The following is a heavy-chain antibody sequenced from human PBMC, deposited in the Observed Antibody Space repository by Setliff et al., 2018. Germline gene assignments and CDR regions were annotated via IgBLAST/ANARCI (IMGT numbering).Heavy chain of an antibody. J-gene: IGHJ2*01. V-gene: IGHV4-34*01. D-gene: IGHD6-19*01. CDR2: INHSGST. Sequence: TSETLSLTCAVYGGSFSTYYWIWIRQPPGKGLEWIGEINHSGSTNYNPSLKSRVTISVDTSKNQFSLKLSSVTAADTAVYYCASVPYSSGWYAYWYFDLWGRGTLVTVSS. CDR3: ASVPYSSGWYAYWYFDL. CDR1: GGSFSTYY.